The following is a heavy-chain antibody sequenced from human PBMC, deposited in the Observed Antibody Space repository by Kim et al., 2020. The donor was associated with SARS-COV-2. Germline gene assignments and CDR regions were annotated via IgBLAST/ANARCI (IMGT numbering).Heavy chain of an antibody. V-gene: IGHV1-2*02. CDR1: GYTFSDFY. D-gene: IGHD2-21*02. CDR2: INPNSADT. CDR3: ARSLTVTAGEYFRH. J-gene: IGHJ1*01. Sequence: ASVKVSCRTSGYTFSDFYIHWVRQAPGQGLEYMGWINPNSADTYYAQRFQDRVTMTTVTSISTAYMELSSLNSDDTAVYYRARSLTVTAGEYFRHWGQGT.